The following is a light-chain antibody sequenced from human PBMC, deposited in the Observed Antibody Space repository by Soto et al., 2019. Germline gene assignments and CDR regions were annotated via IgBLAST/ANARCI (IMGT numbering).Light chain of an antibody. Sequence: EIVLTQSPDTLSLSPGERATLSCRASQSVPNIRLAWYQQKPGQAPSLVISDTSIRATGIPARFSGSGSGADFTITISTLEPEDFAVYYCQQRSSWPITFGQGTRLEIK. V-gene: IGKV3D-20*02. J-gene: IGKJ5*01. CDR1: QSVPNIR. CDR3: QQRSSWPIT. CDR2: DTS.